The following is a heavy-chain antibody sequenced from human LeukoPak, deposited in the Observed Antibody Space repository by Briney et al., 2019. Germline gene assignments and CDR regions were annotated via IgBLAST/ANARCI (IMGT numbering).Heavy chain of an antibody. CDR2: IYYSGST. Sequence: PSETLSLTCTVSGGSVSSGSYYWSWIRQPPGKGLEWIGYIYYSGSTNYNPSLKSRVTISVDTSKNQFSLKLSSVTAADTAVYYCARSGIAVAGTGFDYWGQGTLVTVSS. J-gene: IGHJ4*02. CDR3: ARSGIAVAGTGFDY. CDR1: GGSVSSGSYY. D-gene: IGHD6-19*01. V-gene: IGHV4-61*01.